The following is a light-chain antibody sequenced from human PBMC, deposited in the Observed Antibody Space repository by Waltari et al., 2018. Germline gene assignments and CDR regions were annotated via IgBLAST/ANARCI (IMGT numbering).Light chain of an antibody. V-gene: IGKV1-5*03. CDR1: QSISDW. J-gene: IGKJ2*01. CDR2: KAS. Sequence: DIQMTQSPSTLSASVGDRVTITCRASQSISDWLAWYQEKPGKAPKLLIQKASTLKSGVPSRFSGSGSGTEFTLTVTSLQPDDVATYFCQQYSSELYTFGQGTKLES. CDR3: QQYSSELYT.